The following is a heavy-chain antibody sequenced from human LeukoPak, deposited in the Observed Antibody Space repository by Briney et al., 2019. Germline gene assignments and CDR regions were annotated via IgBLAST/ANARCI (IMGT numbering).Heavy chain of an antibody. J-gene: IGHJ4*02. D-gene: IGHD3-22*01. Sequence: SETLSLTCTVPGGSISSGDYYWSWIRQPPGKGLEWIGYIYYSGSTYYNPSLKSRVTISVDTSKNQFSLKLSSVTAADTAVYYCARAGSDYYDSSGYYYFDYWGQGTLVTVSS. CDR3: ARAGSDYYDSSGYYYFDY. CDR1: GGSISSGDYY. CDR2: IYYSGST. V-gene: IGHV4-30-4*01.